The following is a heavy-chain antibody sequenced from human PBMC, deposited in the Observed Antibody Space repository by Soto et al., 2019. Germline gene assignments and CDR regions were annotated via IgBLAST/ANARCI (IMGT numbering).Heavy chain of an antibody. CDR2: IKQDGSEK. D-gene: IGHD1-1*01. Sequence: EVQLVESGGGLVQPGGSLRLSCAASEFTFSSYWMSWVRQAPGKGLEWVANIKQDGSEKYYVDSVKGRFTISRDNAKNSLYLQMNSLRAEDTAVYYCARDTGSFDIWGQGTMVTVSS. CDR3: ARDTGSFDI. V-gene: IGHV3-7*01. CDR1: EFTFSSYW. J-gene: IGHJ3*02.